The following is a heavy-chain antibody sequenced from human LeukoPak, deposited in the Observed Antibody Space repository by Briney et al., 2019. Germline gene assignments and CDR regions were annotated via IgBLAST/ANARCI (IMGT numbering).Heavy chain of an antibody. CDR3: ATGTNGLYGSNRFQGYFDD. V-gene: IGHV1-69*10. Sequence: SVKVSCKASGGTFSKYAISWVRQAPGQGLEWMGGITPTYGLVHYPQKFQGRVTLTTDTSTGTADLEMNSLTFEDTGVYYCATGTNGLYGSNRFQGYFDDWGQGTLVTVLS. D-gene: IGHD6-13*01. CDR1: GGTFSKYA. CDR2: ITPTYGLV. J-gene: IGHJ4*02.